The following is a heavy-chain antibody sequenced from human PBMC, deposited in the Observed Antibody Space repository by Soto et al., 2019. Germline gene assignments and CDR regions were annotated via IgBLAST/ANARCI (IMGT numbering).Heavy chain of an antibody. Sequence: TLSLTCAVSGGSISSGGYSWSWIRQPPGKGLEWIGYIYHSGSTYYNPSLKSRVTISVDRSKNQFSLKLSSVTAADTAVYYCARAISYYDVYGMDVWGQGTTVTVSS. V-gene: IGHV4-30-2*01. J-gene: IGHJ6*02. D-gene: IGHD3-3*01. CDR2: IYHSGST. CDR1: GGSISSGGYS. CDR3: ARAISYYDVYGMDV.